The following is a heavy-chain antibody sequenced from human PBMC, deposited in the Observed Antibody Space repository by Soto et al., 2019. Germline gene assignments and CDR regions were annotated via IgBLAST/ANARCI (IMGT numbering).Heavy chain of an antibody. D-gene: IGHD3-3*01. CDR3: VEEGGPNY. CDR1: GYTFTTYS. CDR2: INPSGGGT. Sequence: QVQLVQSGAEVKKPGAAVKVSCEASGYTFTTYSIHWVRQAPGQGLEWMGKINPSGGGTRYEQKFQGRVTMTSDTSTSTVSMELSSLTSEDTAVYYCVEEGGPNYWGQGTLVTVSS. J-gene: IGHJ4*02. V-gene: IGHV1-46*01.